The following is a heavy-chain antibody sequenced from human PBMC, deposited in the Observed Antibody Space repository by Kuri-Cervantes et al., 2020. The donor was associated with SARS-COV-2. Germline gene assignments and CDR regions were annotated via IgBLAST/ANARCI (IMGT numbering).Heavy chain of an antibody. V-gene: IGHV1-18*01. Sequence: ASVKVSCKASGYTFTSYGISWVRQAPGQGLEWMGWISAYNGNTNYAQKLQGRVTMTTDTSTSTAYMELRSLRSDDTAVYYCARSYYDILTGPNDAFDIWGQGTMVTVSS. CDR2: ISAYNGNT. CDR1: GYTFTSYG. J-gene: IGHJ3*02. CDR3: ARSYYDILTGPNDAFDI. D-gene: IGHD3-9*01.